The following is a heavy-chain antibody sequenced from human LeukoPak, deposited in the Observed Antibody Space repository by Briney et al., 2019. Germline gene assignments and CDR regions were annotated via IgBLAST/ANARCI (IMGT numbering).Heavy chain of an antibody. V-gene: IGHV4-61*08. J-gene: IGHJ4*02. CDR2: IYYSGST. D-gene: IGHD6-19*01. Sequence: KPSQTLSLTCTVSGGSISSGGYYWSWIRQPPGKGLEWIGYIYYSGSTNYNPSLKSRVTISVDTSKNQFSLKLSSVTAADTAVYYCARQSGYSSGWFDYWGQGTLVTVSS. CDR3: ARQSGYSSGWFDY. CDR1: GGSISSGGYY.